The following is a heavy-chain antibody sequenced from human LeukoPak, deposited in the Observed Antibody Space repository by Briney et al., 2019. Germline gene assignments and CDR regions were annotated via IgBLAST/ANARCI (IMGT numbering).Heavy chain of an antibody. D-gene: IGHD3-22*01. Sequence: PGGSLRLSCAASGFTFDDYAMHWVRQAPGKGLEWVSGISWNSGSIGYADSVKGRFTISRDNAKNSLYLQMNSLRAEDTALYYCAKESHSSGYYSNLGAFDIWGQGTMVTVSS. CDR1: GFTFDDYA. CDR2: ISWNSGSI. V-gene: IGHV3-9*01. J-gene: IGHJ3*02. CDR3: AKESHSSGYYSNLGAFDI.